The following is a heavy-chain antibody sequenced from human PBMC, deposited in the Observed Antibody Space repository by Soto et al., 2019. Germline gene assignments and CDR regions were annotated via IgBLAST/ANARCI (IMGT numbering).Heavy chain of an antibody. CDR2: INAGNGNT. Sequence: GAPLKVSSKASGETFTSYDMHWVRQAPGQRLEWMGWINAGNGNTKYSQKFQGRVTITRDTSASTAYMELSSLRSEDTAVYYCARSIVVVTALDYWGQRTLVTVSS. CDR1: GETFTSYD. V-gene: IGHV1-3*01. CDR3: ARSIVVVTALDY. J-gene: IGHJ4*02. D-gene: IGHD2-21*02.